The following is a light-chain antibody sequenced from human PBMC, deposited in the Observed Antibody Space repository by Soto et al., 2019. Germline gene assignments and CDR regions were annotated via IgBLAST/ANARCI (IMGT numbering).Light chain of an antibody. Sequence: EILLTQSPGTLSLSEGERATLSCRASQSVSNSYLAWYQQKPGQPPRLLINGASNRAAGIPDRSSSSGSGTDFTPTISRQEHDDFAVYYCQQYGSSGTFGQGTKVDIK. J-gene: IGKJ1*01. V-gene: IGKV3-20*01. CDR1: QSVSNSY. CDR3: QQYGSSGT. CDR2: GAS.